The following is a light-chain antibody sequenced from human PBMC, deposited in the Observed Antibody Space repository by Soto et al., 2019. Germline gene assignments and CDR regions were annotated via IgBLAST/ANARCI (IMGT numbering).Light chain of an antibody. J-gene: IGKJ1*01. CDR2: AAT. V-gene: IGKV1-39*01. CDR3: QPGYNTFWT. Sequence: DIQMTQSPSSLSAFVGDSVTVTCRASQPIGTSLHWYQQKAGKAPKVLISAATKLQSGVPSRFSGSGFGTEFTLTNSNLQPEGSATYHWQPGYNTFWTFGRGTKVELK. CDR1: QPIGTS.